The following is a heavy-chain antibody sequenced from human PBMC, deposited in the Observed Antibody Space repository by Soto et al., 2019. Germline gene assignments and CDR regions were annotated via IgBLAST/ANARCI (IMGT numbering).Heavy chain of an antibody. CDR1: GYNFINYQ. D-gene: IGHD3-10*01. V-gene: IGHV5-51*01. CDR3: ARLGVVTGHDDAFDI. J-gene: IGHJ3*02. CDR2: IYPRDSET. Sequence: LGESLKISCKGSGYNFINYQIGWVRQVPGKGLEWIGNIYPRDSETRYSPSFQGQVTVSADKSITTAYLQWSSLKASDTAMYYCARLGVVTGHDDAFDIWGQGTMVTVSS.